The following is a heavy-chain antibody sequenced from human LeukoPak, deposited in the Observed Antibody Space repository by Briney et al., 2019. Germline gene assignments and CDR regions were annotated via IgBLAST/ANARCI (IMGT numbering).Heavy chain of an antibody. CDR1: GGSISNYY. Sequence: SETLSLTCTVSGGSISNYYWSWIRQPAGKGLEWIGRIYTSGSTNYNPSLKSRVTMSVDTSKNQFSLKLSSVTAADTAVYYCARDSTDFAVTTYYYYYYMDVWGKGTTVTISS. D-gene: IGHD4-17*01. J-gene: IGHJ6*03. CDR2: IYTSGST. CDR3: ARDSTDFAVTTYYYYYYMDV. V-gene: IGHV4-4*07.